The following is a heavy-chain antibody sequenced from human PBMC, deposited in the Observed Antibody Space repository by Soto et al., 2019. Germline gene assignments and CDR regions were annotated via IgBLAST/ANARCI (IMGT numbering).Heavy chain of an antibody. Sequence: QVQLVQSGVEVKKPGASVKVSCKASGYTFTSYDINWVRQATGQGLEWMGWMNPNSGNTGYAQKFQGRVTMTRNTSISTAYMELSSLRSEDTAVYYCAMLDRRYNWTYYYYGMDVWGQGTTVTVSS. J-gene: IGHJ6*02. D-gene: IGHD1-20*01. CDR3: AMLDRRYNWTYYYYGMDV. CDR2: MNPNSGNT. CDR1: GYTFTSYD. V-gene: IGHV1-8*01.